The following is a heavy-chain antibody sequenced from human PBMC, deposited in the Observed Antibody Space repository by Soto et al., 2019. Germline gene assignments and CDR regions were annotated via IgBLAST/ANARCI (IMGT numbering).Heavy chain of an antibody. D-gene: IGHD5-12*01. CDR1: GYTFTSYY. J-gene: IGHJ3*02. V-gene: IGHV1-8*01. CDR2: MNPNSGNT. Sequence: ASVKVSCKASGYTFTSYYVNWVRQATGQGLEWMGWMNPNSGNTGYAQKFQGRVTMTRNTSISTAYMELSSLRSEDTAVYYCARVLSGYDFNDAFYIWGQGTMVTVSS. CDR3: ARVLSGYDFNDAFYI.